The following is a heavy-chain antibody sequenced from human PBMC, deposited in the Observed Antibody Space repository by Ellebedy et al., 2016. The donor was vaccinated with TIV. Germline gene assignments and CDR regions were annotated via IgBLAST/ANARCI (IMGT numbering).Heavy chain of an antibody. CDR3: ARRAYSSSWRYLWFDP. D-gene: IGHD6-13*01. CDR1: GYTFTSYD. V-gene: IGHV1-8*01. CDR2: MNPNSGNT. Sequence: ASVKVSXKASGYTFTSYDINWVRQATGQGLEWMGWMNPNSGNTGYAQKFQGRVTMTRNTSISTAYMELSSLRSEDTAVYYCARRAYSSSWRYLWFDPWGQGTLVTVSS. J-gene: IGHJ5*02.